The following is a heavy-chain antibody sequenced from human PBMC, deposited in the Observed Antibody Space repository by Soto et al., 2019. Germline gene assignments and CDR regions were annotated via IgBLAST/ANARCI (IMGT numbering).Heavy chain of an antibody. CDR2: IYWDYDK. D-gene: IGHD6-13*01. CDR1: GFSLTTSGVG. V-gene: IGHV2-5*02. CDR3: AHRSPYTSSGYVWFDP. Sequence: QITLKESGPTVVKPTQTLTLTCTFSGFSLTTSGVGVGWIRQPPGKALEWLALIYWDYDKRYSPSLKSRFTIPMDTSKNHVFLTLTNIDLADTATYYCAHRSPYTSSGYVWFDPWGQGTLVTVSS. J-gene: IGHJ5*02.